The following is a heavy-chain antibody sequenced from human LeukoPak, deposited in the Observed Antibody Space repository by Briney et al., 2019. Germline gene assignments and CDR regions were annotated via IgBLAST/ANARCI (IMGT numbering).Heavy chain of an antibody. Sequence: PSETLSLTCTVSGGSIRSYYWSWIRQPPGKGLEWIGYIYYSGSTNYNPSLKSRVTISVDTSKNQFSLKLSPVTAADTAVYYCARLHDGYRYGADYWGQGTLVTAS. CDR1: GGSIRSYY. D-gene: IGHD5-18*01. V-gene: IGHV4-59*08. CDR2: IYYSGST. CDR3: ARLHDGYRYGADY. J-gene: IGHJ4*02.